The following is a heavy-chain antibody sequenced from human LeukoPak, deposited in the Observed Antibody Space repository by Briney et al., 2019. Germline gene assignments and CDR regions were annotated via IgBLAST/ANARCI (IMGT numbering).Heavy chain of an antibody. D-gene: IGHD3-10*01. V-gene: IGHV4-34*01. J-gene: IGHJ4*02. CDR1: GGSFSGYY. CDR3: ARGGRERGVDY. CDR2: INHSGST. Sequence: SETLSLTCAVYGGSFSGYYWSWIRQPPGKGLEWIGEINHSGSTNYNPSLKSRVTISVDTSKNQFSLKLSSVTAADTAVYYCARGGRERGVDYWGQGTLVTVSS.